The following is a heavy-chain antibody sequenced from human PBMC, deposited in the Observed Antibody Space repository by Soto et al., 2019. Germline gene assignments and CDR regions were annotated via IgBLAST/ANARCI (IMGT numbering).Heavy chain of an antibody. V-gene: IGHV1-69*01. CDR3: ARWTSAVVLLPGAMKEGFAS. CDR1: GGTFWSSA. Sequence: QVRLVQSGAEVKKPGSSVKVSCKASGGTFWSSAISWVRQAPGQGLQWMGGIMPTLSSTHYAQRFEGRISSTADESTSTACLELSSLRSEDTATYYCARWTSAVVLLPGAMKEGFASWCQGTLVTVSS. J-gene: IGHJ4*02. CDR2: IMPTLSST. D-gene: IGHD2-2*01.